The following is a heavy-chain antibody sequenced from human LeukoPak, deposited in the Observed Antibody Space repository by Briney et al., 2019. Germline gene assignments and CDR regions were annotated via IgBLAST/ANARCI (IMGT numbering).Heavy chain of an antibody. D-gene: IGHD2-2*01. Sequence: SETLSLTCAVYGGSFSGYYWSWIRQPPGKGLEWIGEINHSGSTNYNPSLKSRVTISVDTSKNQFSLKLSSVTAADTAVYYCAREVVVPAAIGPDYWGQGTLVTVSS. CDR3: AREVVVPAAIGPDY. CDR2: INHSGST. CDR1: GGSFSGYY. V-gene: IGHV4-34*01. J-gene: IGHJ4*02.